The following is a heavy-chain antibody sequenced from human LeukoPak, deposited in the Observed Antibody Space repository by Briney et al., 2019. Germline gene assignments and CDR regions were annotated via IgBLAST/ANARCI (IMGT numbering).Heavy chain of an antibody. D-gene: IGHD2-2*02. CDR2: IYYSGST. CDR3: ARVLPAAIPSGWDYYFDY. V-gene: IGHV4-30-4*01. Sequence: SETLSLTCTVSGGSISSGDYYWSWIRQPPGKGLEWIGYIYYSGSTYYNPSLKSRVTISVDTSKNQFSLKLSSVTAADTAVYYCARVLPAAIPSGWDYYFDYWGQGTLVTVSS. J-gene: IGHJ4*02. CDR1: GGSISSGDYY.